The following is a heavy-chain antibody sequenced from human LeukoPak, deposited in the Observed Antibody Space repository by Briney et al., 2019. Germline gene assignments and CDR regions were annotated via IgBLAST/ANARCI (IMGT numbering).Heavy chain of an antibody. Sequence: PGGSLRLSCEASGFTFTKFWMSWVRQAPGKGLEWVSYISSSGSTIYYADSVKGRFTISRDNAKNSLYLQMNSLRAEDTAVYYCARLMSGTRTYFDYWGQGTLVTVSS. CDR3: ARLMSGTRTYFDY. CDR1: GFTFTKFW. CDR2: ISSSGSTI. J-gene: IGHJ4*02. V-gene: IGHV3-48*04. D-gene: IGHD1-26*01.